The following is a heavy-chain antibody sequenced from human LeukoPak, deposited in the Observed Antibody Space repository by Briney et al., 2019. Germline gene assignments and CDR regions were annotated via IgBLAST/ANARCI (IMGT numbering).Heavy chain of an antibody. CDR3: TRGRGVPAAKSYYGMDV. V-gene: IGHV3-21*03. CDR2: ISSSSSYI. Sequence: GGSLRLSCAASGFTFSSYSMNWVRQAPGKGLEWVSSISSSSSYIYYADSVKGRFTISRDNAKNSLYLQMNSLKTEDTAVYYCTRGRGVPAAKSYYGMDVWGQGTTVTVSS. J-gene: IGHJ6*02. CDR1: GFTFSSYS. D-gene: IGHD2-2*01.